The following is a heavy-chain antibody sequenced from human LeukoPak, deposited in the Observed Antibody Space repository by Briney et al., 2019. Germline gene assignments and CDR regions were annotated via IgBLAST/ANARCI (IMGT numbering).Heavy chain of an antibody. J-gene: IGHJ4*02. Sequence: GGSLRLSCAASGFTFSNYAMSWVRQAPGKGLEWVSTISSSRGDTFYADSVRGRFTISRDNSKTTLYLQMNSLRADDTAVYYCAKNPDTAMITFDYWGQGTLVTVSS. CDR3: AKNPDTAMITFDY. CDR2: ISSSRGDT. D-gene: IGHD5-18*01. CDR1: GFTFSNYA. V-gene: IGHV3-23*01.